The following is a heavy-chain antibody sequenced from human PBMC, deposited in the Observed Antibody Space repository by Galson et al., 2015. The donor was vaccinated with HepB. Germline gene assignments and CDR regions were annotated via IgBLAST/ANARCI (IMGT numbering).Heavy chain of an antibody. CDR1: GFSLSTSGGG. D-gene: IGHD3-10*01. J-gene: IGHJ5*02. CDR2: IYGDGAK. V-gene: IGHV2-5*02. Sequence: PALVKPTQTLTLTCTFTGFSLSTSGGGVGWIRQPPGKALEWLALIYGDGAKRYSPSLKNRLTISKDTSKNQVVLTMTNMDPVDTATYYCAHKVEGPYYYGSESYYNVIWFDPWGPGTLVTVSS. CDR3: AHKVEGPYYYGSESYYNVIWFDP.